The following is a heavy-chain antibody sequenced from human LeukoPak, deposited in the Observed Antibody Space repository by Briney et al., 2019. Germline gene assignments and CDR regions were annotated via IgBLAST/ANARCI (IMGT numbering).Heavy chain of an antibody. Sequence: TGGSLRLSCAASGFTFSNAWMSWVRQAPGEGLERVGRIKSKTDGGTADYAAPVKGRFSISRDDSKNTLDLQMNSLKTEDTAVYYCTTRGSSGGYYFDYWGQGTLVTVSS. CDR3: TTRGSSGGYYFDY. CDR2: IKSKTDGGTA. CDR1: GFTFSNAW. D-gene: IGHD2-15*01. V-gene: IGHV3-15*01. J-gene: IGHJ4*02.